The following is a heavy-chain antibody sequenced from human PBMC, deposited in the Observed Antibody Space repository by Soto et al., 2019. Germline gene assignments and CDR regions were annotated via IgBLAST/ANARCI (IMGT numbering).Heavy chain of an antibody. V-gene: IGHV3-21*01. Sequence: EVKLVESGGGLVKPGGSLRLSCAAAGSTFSSYSMNWVRQAPGKGLEWVSSISSSSSYIYYADSVKGRFTISRDNARNSLYLQMNSLRAEDTALYYCARWLMVYAAFDYWGQGTLVTVSS. D-gene: IGHD2-8*01. J-gene: IGHJ4*02. CDR2: ISSSSSYI. CDR3: ARWLMVYAAFDY. CDR1: GSTFSSYS.